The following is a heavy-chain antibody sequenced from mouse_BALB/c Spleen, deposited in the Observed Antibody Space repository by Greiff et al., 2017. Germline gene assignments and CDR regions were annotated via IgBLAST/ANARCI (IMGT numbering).Heavy chain of an antibody. V-gene: IGHV3-2*02. Sequence: EVKLMESGPGLVKPSQSLSLTCTVTGYSITSDYAWNWIRQFPGNKLEWMGYISYSGSTSYNPSLKSRISITRDTSKNQFFLQLNSVTTEDTATYYCARDDYDVFAYWGQGTLVTVSA. CDR1: GYSITSDYA. D-gene: IGHD2-4*01. J-gene: IGHJ3*01. CDR3: ARDDYDVFAY. CDR2: ISYSGST.